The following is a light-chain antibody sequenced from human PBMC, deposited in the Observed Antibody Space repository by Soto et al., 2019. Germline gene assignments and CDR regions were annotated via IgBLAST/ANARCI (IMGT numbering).Light chain of an antibody. Sequence: QAVVTQEPSLTVSPGVTVTLTCGSSTGAVTSGHDPYWFPQKPGQAPRTLIYDTNNKISWTPARFSASLLGGKAALTLSGALPEDEAEYYCLLSYSGLRVFGGGTKLTVL. CDR2: DTN. CDR1: TGAVTSGHD. J-gene: IGLJ2*01. V-gene: IGLV7-46*01. CDR3: LLSYSGLRV.